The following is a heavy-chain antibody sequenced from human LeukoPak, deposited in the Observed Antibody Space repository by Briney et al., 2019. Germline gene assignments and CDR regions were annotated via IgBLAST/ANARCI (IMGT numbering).Heavy chain of an antibody. V-gene: IGHV1-18*01. CDR1: GYTFTSNG. CDR2: ISAYNGNT. D-gene: IGHD5-12*01. Sequence: GASVKVSCKASGYTFTSNGVSWGRRAPGQGLEWMGWISAYNGNTNSAQKLQGRVTMTTDTSTSTAYMELRSLRSDDTAVYYCARDWDYSGYDYGYWGQGTLVTVSS. J-gene: IGHJ4*02. CDR3: ARDWDYSGYDYGY.